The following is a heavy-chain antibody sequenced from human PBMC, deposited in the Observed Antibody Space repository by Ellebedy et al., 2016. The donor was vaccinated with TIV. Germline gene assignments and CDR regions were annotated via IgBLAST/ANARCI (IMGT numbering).Heavy chain of an antibody. Sequence: AASVKVSCKASGGTFSSYAISWVRQAPGQGLEWMGGIIPIFGTAKYAQKFQGRVTIAADESTSTAYMELSSLRSEDTAVYYWSTDRAPDGRNWYFDLWGRGTVVTVSS. V-gene: IGHV1-69*13. D-gene: IGHD5-24*01. CDR1: GGTFSSYA. CDR2: IIPIFGTA. CDR3: STDRAPDGRNWYFDL. J-gene: IGHJ2*01.